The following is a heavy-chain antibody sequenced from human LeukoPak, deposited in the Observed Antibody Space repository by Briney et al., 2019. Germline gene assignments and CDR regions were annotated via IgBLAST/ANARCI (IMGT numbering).Heavy chain of an antibody. V-gene: IGHV1-69*05. CDR1: GGTFSSSA. CDR3: ARVGRTKSARYFFDY. Sequence: GASVKVSCKASGGTFSSSAISWVRQAPGQGLEWMGGIIPIFGTANYAQKFQGRVTITTDESTSTAYMELSSLRSEDTAVYYCARVGRTKSARYFFDYWGQGTLVTVSS. J-gene: IGHJ4*02. D-gene: IGHD6-6*01. CDR2: IIPIFGTA.